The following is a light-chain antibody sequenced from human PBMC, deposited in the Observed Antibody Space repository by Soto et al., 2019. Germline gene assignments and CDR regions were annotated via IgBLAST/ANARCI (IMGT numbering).Light chain of an antibody. V-gene: IGLV1-44*01. CDR2: SNN. J-gene: IGLJ1*01. CDR3: AAWDDSLNGPNYV. CDR1: SSKIGSNT. Sequence: QSVLTQPPSASGTPGQRVTISCSGSSSKIGSNTVNWYQQLPGTAPKLLIYSNNQRPSGVPDRFSGPKSGTSASLAISGLQSEDEADYYCAAWDDSLNGPNYVFGTGTKVTVL.